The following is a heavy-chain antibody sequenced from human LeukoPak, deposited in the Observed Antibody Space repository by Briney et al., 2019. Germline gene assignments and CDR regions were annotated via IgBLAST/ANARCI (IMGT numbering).Heavy chain of an antibody. J-gene: IGHJ4*02. Sequence: GGSLRLSCAASGFTFSSYGMHWVRQAPGKGLEWVAFIRYDGSNKYYADSVKGRFTISRDNSKNTLYLQMNSLRAEDTAVYYCAKANPFDWLSPFDYWGQGTLVTVSS. CDR1: GFTFSSYG. D-gene: IGHD3-9*01. CDR2: IRYDGSNK. CDR3: AKANPFDWLSPFDY. V-gene: IGHV3-30*02.